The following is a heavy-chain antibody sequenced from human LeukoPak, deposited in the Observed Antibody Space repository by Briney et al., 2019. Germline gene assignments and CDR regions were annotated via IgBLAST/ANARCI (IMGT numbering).Heavy chain of an antibody. V-gene: IGHV1-46*01. Sequence: ASVKVSCKASGYTFTSYYMHWVRQAPGQGLEWMGIINPSGGSTSYAQKFQGRVTVTRDMSTSTVYMELSSLRSEDTAVYYCARARAAMAVNDAFDIWGQGTMVTVSS. J-gene: IGHJ3*02. CDR3: ARARAAMAVNDAFDI. D-gene: IGHD5-18*01. CDR2: INPSGGST. CDR1: GYTFTSYY.